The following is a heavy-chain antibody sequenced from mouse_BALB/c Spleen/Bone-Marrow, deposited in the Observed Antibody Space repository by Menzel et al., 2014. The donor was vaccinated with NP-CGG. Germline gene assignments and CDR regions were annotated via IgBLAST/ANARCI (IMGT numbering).Heavy chain of an antibody. CDR1: GYTFTSFV. CDR2: INPDNDGT. Sequence: EVQRVESGPELVKPGASVKVSCKASGYTFTSFVMHWVKQKPGQGPEWIGYINPDNDGTKYNEKFKGKATLTSDKSSTTAYMELSSLTSEDSAVYYCARTMIYFYAMDYWGQGTSVTVSS. V-gene: IGHV1-14*01. J-gene: IGHJ4*01. D-gene: IGHD2-4*01. CDR3: ARTMIYFYAMDY.